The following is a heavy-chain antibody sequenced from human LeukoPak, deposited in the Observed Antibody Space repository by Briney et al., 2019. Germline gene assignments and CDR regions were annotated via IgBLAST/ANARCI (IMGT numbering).Heavy chain of an antibody. D-gene: IGHD5-18*01. CDR1: GFTFVSYA. CDR2: INGGGDTT. V-gene: IGHV3-23*01. Sequence: GGSLRLSCAASGFTFVSYAMTWVRQAPGKGLEWVSAINGGGDTTYYADSVKGRFTISRDKSKNTMYLQMNSLRAEDTALYYCAKALDTYGYMRFDFWGQGTLVTVSS. J-gene: IGHJ4*02. CDR3: AKALDTYGYMRFDF.